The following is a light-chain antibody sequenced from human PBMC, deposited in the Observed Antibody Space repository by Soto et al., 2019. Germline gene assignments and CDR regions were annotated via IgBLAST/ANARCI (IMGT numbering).Light chain of an antibody. CDR1: QSVSSSY. CDR2: GAS. J-gene: IGKJ2*01. Sequence: EIVLTQSPGTLSLSPGERATLSCRASQSVSSSYLAWNQQKPGQAPRLLIYGASSRATGIPDRFSGSGSGTEFTLTISRLEPEDFAVYYCQQYGSSPPYTFGQGTKLEIK. CDR3: QQYGSSPPYT. V-gene: IGKV3-20*01.